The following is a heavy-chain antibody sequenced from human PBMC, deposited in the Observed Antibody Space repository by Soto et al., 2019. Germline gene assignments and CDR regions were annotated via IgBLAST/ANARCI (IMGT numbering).Heavy chain of an antibody. Sequence: SETLSLTCAVSGGSISSSNWWSWVRQPPGKGLEWIGEIYHSGSTNYNPSLKNRVTISVDKSKNQFSLKLSSVTAADTAVYYCARDSGYSSSWYSSWFDYWGQGTLVTVSS. D-gene: IGHD6-13*01. J-gene: IGHJ4*02. CDR1: GGSISSSNW. CDR3: ARDSGYSSSWYSSWFDY. V-gene: IGHV4-4*02. CDR2: IYHSGST.